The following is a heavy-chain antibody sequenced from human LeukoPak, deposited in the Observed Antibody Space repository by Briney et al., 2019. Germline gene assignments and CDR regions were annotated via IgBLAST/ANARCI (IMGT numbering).Heavy chain of an antibody. CDR1: GGSISSYY. V-gene: IGHV4-34*01. J-gene: IGHJ3*02. CDR2: INHSGST. D-gene: IGHD3-10*01. Sequence: SETLSLTCTVSGGSISSYYWSWIRQPPGKGLEWIGEINHSGSTNYNPSLKSRVTMSLDTSKNQFSLRLRSVTAADTAVYYCARGRSSMVRSASFDIWGPGTMVIVSS. CDR3: ARGRSSMVRSASFDI.